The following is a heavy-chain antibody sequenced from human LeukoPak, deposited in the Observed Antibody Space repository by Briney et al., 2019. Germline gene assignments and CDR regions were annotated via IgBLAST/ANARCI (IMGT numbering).Heavy chain of an antibody. D-gene: IGHD3-10*01. V-gene: IGHV3-23*01. CDR1: GVSGVTFSNYA. Sequence: GGSLRLSCAASGVSGVTFSNYALNWVRQAPGKGLEWVSDISGSGHTTNYADSVKGRFSISRDNSKTTLYLQMSSLRVEDTAVYYCVEGIFDYWGQGPLVTVSS. CDR3: VEGIFDY. J-gene: IGHJ4*02. CDR2: ISGSGHTT.